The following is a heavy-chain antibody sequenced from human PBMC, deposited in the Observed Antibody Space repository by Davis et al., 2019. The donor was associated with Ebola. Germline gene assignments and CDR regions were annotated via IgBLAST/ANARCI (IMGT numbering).Heavy chain of an antibody. D-gene: IGHD4-11*01. CDR2: MYYSGST. Sequence: SETLSLTCTVSGGSISSFGHYWAWIRQSPGKGLEWIGYMYYSGSTNYNPSLKSRVTISVDTSKNQFSLKLSSVTAADTAVYYCARVTARNRRKFDYWGQGTLATVSS. V-gene: IGHV4-61*05. CDR3: ARVTARNRRKFDY. CDR1: GGSISSFGHY. J-gene: IGHJ4*02.